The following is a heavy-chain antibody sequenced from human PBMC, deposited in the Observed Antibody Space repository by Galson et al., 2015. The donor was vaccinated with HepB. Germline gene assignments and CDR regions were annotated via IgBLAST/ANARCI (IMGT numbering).Heavy chain of an antibody. CDR2: ISYDGSNK. V-gene: IGHV3-30*19. Sequence: SLRLSCAASGFTFSSYGMHWVRQAPGKGLEWVAVISYDGSNKYYADSVKGRFTISRDNSKNTLYLQMNSLRAEDTAVYYCARDRQIAVAGGAFDYWGQGTLVTVSS. CDR3: ARDRQIAVAGGAFDY. CDR1: GFTFSSYG. J-gene: IGHJ4*02. D-gene: IGHD6-19*01.